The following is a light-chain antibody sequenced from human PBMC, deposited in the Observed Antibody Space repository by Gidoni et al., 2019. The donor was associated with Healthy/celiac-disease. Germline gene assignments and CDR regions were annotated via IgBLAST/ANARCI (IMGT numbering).Light chain of an antibody. Sequence: SYELTQTPSVSVSPGQTASITCSGDKLGDKYACWYQQKPGQPPVLVIYQDSKRPSGIPERFSGSNSGNTATLTISGTQAMDEADYYCQAWDSSTAVVFGGGTKLTVL. CDR2: QDS. CDR3: QAWDSSTAVV. V-gene: IGLV3-1*01. J-gene: IGLJ2*01. CDR1: KLGDKY.